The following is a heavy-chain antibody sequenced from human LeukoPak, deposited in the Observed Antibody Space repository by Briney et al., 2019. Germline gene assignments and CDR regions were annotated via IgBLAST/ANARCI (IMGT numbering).Heavy chain of an antibody. J-gene: IGHJ4*02. D-gene: IGHD6-19*01. Sequence: SVKVSCKASGGTFSSYAISWVRQAPGQGLEWMGRIIPILGIANYAQKFQGRVTITADKSTSTAYTELSSLRSEDTAVYYCAKDLTSDSSGYYDFDYWGQGTLVIVSS. V-gene: IGHV1-69*04. CDR1: GGTFSSYA. CDR2: IIPILGIA. CDR3: AKDLTSDSSGYYDFDY.